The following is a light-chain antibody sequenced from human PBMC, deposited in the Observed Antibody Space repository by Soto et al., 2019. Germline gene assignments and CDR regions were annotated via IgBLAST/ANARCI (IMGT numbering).Light chain of an antibody. J-gene: IGKJ1*01. CDR3: QQYNSYPWT. CDR2: KAS. Sequence: DIHMTQTPSTLSASIGARVTITSRASQSISSWLAWYQQKPGKAPKLLIYKASSLESGVPSRFSGSGSGTEFTLTISSLQPDDFATYYCQQYNSYPWTFGQGTKVDIK. CDR1: QSISSW. V-gene: IGKV1-5*03.